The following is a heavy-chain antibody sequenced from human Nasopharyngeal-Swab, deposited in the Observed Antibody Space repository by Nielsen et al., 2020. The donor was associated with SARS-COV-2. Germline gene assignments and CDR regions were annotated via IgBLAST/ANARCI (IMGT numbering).Heavy chain of an antibody. CDR2: INAGNGNT. Sequence: APVKVSCKASGYTFTSYAMHWVRQAPGQRLEWMGWINAGNGNTKYSQKFQGRVTITRDTSASTAYMELSSLRSEDTAVYYCARDLITIFGVGPFDYWGQGTLVTVSS. J-gene: IGHJ4*02. CDR3: ARDLITIFGVGPFDY. V-gene: IGHV1-3*01. CDR1: GYTFTSYA. D-gene: IGHD3-3*01.